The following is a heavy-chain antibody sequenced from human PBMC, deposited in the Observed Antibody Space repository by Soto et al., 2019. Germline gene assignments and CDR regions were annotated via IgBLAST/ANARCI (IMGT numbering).Heavy chain of an antibody. CDR1: GFTFTSSA. V-gene: IGHV1-58*01. CDR3: AADGWELSRYYYYYGMDV. CDR2: IVVGSGNT. D-gene: IGHD1-26*01. J-gene: IGHJ6*02. Sequence: QMQLVQSGPEVKKPGTSVKVSCKASGFTFTSSAVQWVRQARGQRLEWIGWIVVGSGNTNYAQKFQERVTITRDMSTSPAYMELSSLRSEDTAVYYCAADGWELSRYYYYYGMDVWGQGTTVTVSS.